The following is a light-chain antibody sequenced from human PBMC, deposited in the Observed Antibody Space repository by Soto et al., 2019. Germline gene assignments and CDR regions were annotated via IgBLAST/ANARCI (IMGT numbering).Light chain of an antibody. V-gene: IGKV1-39*01. CDR3: QQSYSTLT. Sequence: DIQMTQSPSSLSASVGDRVTITCRASQSISSYLNWYQQKPGKAPKLLIYAASSLQSGVPSRFSGSGSGTDFTPTISSLPPEDFAKYYCQQSYSTLTFGGGTKVEIK. CDR1: QSISSY. CDR2: AAS. J-gene: IGKJ4*01.